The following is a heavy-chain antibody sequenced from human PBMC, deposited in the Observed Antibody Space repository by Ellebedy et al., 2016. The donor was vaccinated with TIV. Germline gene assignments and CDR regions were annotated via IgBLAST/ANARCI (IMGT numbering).Heavy chain of an antibody. CDR2: ISSSGSTI. CDR3: ARVVYSYGVGY. J-gene: IGHJ4*02. Sequence: GGSLRLXXAASGFTFSDYYMSWFRQAPGKGLEWVSYISSSGSTIYYADSVKGRFTISRDNAKNSLYLQMNSLRAEDTAVYYCARVVYSYGVGYWGQGTLVTVSS. V-gene: IGHV3-11*01. CDR1: GFTFSDYY. D-gene: IGHD5-18*01.